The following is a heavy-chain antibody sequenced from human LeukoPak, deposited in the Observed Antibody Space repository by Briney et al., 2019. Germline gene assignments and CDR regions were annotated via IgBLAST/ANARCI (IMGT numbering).Heavy chain of an antibody. CDR2: IYYSGST. CDR3: ARTIAAAANWFDP. V-gene: IGHV4-59*08. Sequence: SETLSLTCTVSGGPISSYYWSWIRQPPGKGLEWIGYIYYSGSTNYNPSLKSRVTISVDTSKNQFSLKLSSVTAADTAVYYCARTIAAAANWFDPWGQGTLVTVSS. D-gene: IGHD6-13*01. CDR1: GGPISSYY. J-gene: IGHJ5*02.